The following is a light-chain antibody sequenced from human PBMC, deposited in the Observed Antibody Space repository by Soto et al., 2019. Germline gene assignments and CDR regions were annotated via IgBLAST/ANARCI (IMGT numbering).Light chain of an antibody. Sequence: QSALTQPPSASGSPGQSVTISCTGTSSDVGSYDYVSWYQQHPGKAPKLMIYEVSKRPSGVPDRFSGSKSGNTASLTVSGLQAEDEADYYCISYAGSSNVFRTGTK. CDR2: EVS. J-gene: IGLJ1*01. CDR1: SSDVGSYDY. CDR3: ISYAGSSNV. V-gene: IGLV2-8*01.